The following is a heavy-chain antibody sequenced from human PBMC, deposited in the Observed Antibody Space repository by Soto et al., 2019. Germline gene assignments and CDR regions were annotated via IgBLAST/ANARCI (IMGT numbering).Heavy chain of an antibody. CDR1: GGTFSSYA. CDR3: AREQSGGSYPINWFDP. J-gene: IGHJ5*02. Sequence: SVKVSCKASGGTFSSYAISWVRQAPGQGLEWMGGIIPIFGTANYAQKFQGRVTITADESTSTAYMELSSLRSEDTAVYYCAREQSGGSYPINWFDPGAREPWSPSPQ. CDR2: IIPIFGTA. D-gene: IGHD2-15*01. V-gene: IGHV1-69*13.